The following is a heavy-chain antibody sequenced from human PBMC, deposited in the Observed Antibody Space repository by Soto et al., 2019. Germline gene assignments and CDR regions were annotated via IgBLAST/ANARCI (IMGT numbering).Heavy chain of an antibody. CDR3: ARALIQLWPHYYYGMDV. CDR2: IYYSGST. V-gene: IGHV4-30-4*01. D-gene: IGHD5-18*01. CDR1: GGSISSGDYY. J-gene: IGHJ6*02. Sequence: PSETLSLTCTVSGGSISSGDYYWSWIRQPPGKGLEWIGYIYYSGSTYYNPSLKSRVTISVDTSKNQFSLKLSSVTAADTAMYYCARALIQLWPHYYYGMDVWGPGTTLTVSS.